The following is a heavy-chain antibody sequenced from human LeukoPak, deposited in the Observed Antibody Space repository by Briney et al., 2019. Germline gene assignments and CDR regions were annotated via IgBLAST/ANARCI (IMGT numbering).Heavy chain of an antibody. D-gene: IGHD2-21*02. Sequence: GGSLRLSCAASGFTFSSYGVSWVRQAPGKGLEWVSAISNSGGSTYYAGSVKGRFTISRDNSKNTLYLQMNSLRAEDTAVYYCARDLGGDLDYWGQGTLVTVSS. CDR1: GFTFSSYG. V-gene: IGHV3-23*01. CDR2: ISNSGGST. CDR3: ARDLGGDLDY. J-gene: IGHJ4*02.